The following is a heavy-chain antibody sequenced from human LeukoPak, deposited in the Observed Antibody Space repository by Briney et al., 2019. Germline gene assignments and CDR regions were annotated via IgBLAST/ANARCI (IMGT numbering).Heavy chain of an antibody. CDR3: AKDHDSGGSCLDY. D-gene: IGHD2-15*01. J-gene: IGHJ4*02. Sequence: GVSLRLSCATSGFTFTDYYMSWIRQAPGKGLEWVSYISVSGTTMYYADSVKGRFTISRDNSKNTLYLQMNSLRAEDTAVYYCAKDHDSGGSCLDYWGQGTLVTVSS. V-gene: IGHV3-11*04. CDR1: GFTFTDYY. CDR2: ISVSGTTM.